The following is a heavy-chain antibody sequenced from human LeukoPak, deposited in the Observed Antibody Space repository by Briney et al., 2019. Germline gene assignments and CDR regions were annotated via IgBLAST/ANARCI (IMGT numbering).Heavy chain of an antibody. D-gene: IGHD6-19*01. CDR3: AKDARRSSGWWFFDH. J-gene: IGHJ4*02. CDR2: IIAGGDRT. V-gene: IGHV3-23*01. CDR1: GFAFSSLD. Sequence: GGSLRLSCAASGFAFSSLDMGWGRHAPRKGLGWVSAIIAGGDRTYYADSVRGRFTLSRDKSKNTLYLQMNSLRAEDTAVYSCAKDARRSSGWWFFDHWGQGTLVTVSS.